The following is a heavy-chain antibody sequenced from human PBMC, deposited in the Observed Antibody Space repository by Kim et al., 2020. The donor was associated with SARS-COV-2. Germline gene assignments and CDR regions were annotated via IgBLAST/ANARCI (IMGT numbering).Heavy chain of an antibody. CDR2: IYYSGST. CDR3: AGDGGVRMRLGEVGMRYF. D-gene: IGHD3-16*01. J-gene: IGHJ2*01. CDR1: GGSISSYY. Sequence: SETLSLTCTVSGGSISSYYWSWIRQPPGKGLEWIGYIYYSGSTNYNPSLKSGVTISVDTSKNQFSLMLSSVTAADTAVYYCAGDGGVRMRLGEVGMRYF. V-gene: IGHV4-59*01.